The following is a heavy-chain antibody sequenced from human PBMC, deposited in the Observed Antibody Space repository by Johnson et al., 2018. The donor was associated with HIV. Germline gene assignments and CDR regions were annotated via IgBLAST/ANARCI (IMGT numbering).Heavy chain of an antibody. Sequence: VQLVESGGSVVRPGGSLRLSCVASGFSFDDYGMSWVRQAPGKGLEWVSVIYSGGSTYYADSVKGRFTISRDNSKNTLYLQMNSLRAEDTAVYYCASVLAAAAMGAFDIWGQGTMVTVSS. D-gene: IGHD6-13*01. CDR2: IYSGGST. CDR3: ASVLAAAAMGAFDI. CDR1: GFSFDDYG. J-gene: IGHJ3*02. V-gene: IGHV3-66*02.